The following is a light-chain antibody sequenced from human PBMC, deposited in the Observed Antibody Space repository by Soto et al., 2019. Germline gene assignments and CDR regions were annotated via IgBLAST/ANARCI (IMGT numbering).Light chain of an antibody. CDR3: LQYNKSSWT. Sequence: DIQMTRSPSSLSASVGDRVTITCRASQGIRSDLAWYQHKPGKAPKRLIYAASTLHSGVPSRFGGSGSGTEFTLTISSLQPEDFADYYCLQYNKSSWTFGQGTKVEIK. J-gene: IGKJ1*01. V-gene: IGKV1-17*01. CDR1: QGIRSD. CDR2: AAS.